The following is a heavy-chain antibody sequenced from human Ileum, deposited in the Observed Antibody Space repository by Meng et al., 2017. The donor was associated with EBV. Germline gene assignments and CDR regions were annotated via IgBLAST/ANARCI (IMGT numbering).Heavy chain of an antibody. Sequence: QVELQGSGPGSVMPSQTLSLTCTVSGGSISSGDYYWSWIRQPPGKGLEWIGYIYYSGSTHYNPSLKSRVTISVDTSKNQFSLKVSSVTAADTAVYYCARQATGYCSGGSCYSGSIFDYWGQGTLVTVSS. D-gene: IGHD2-15*01. J-gene: IGHJ4*02. V-gene: IGHV4-30-4*01. CDR3: ARQATGYCSGGSCYSGSIFDY. CDR1: GGSISSGDYY. CDR2: IYYSGST.